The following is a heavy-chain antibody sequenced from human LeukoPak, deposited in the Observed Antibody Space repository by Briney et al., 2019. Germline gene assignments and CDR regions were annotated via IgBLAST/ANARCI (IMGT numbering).Heavy chain of an antibody. V-gene: IGHV1-69*04. CDR1: GGTFSSYA. D-gene: IGHD3-9*01. Sequence: GASVKVSCKASGGTFSSYAISWVRQAPGQGLEWMGRIIPILGIANYAQKFQGRVTITVDKSTSTAYMELSSLRSEGTAVYYCARGTYYDILTGDEPVAFDIWGQGTMVTVSS. CDR2: IIPILGIA. J-gene: IGHJ3*02. CDR3: ARGTYYDILTGDEPVAFDI.